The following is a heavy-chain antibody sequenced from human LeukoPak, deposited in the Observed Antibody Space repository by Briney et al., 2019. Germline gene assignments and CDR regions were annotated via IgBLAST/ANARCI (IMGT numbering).Heavy chain of an antibody. J-gene: IGHJ4*02. D-gene: IGHD6-19*01. CDR1: GYTFPEYA. Sequence: ASVKVSCKASGYTFPEYAMHWVRLAPGHGLEWMGWINADSGNTESSQRFQGRLSITWDTSATTAYMELSSLTSEDTAVYYCARGGPNRSGWTLDYWGPGTLVTVSS. CDR2: INADSGNT. CDR3: ARGGPNRSGWTLDY. V-gene: IGHV1-3*01.